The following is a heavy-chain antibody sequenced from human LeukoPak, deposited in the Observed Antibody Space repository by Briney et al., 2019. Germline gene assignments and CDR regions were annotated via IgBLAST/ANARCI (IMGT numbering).Heavy chain of an antibody. CDR3: ASRGIFGVVPFDI. V-gene: IGHV1-24*01. Sequence: GASVKVSCKVSGYTLTELSMHWVRQAPGKGLEWMGGFDPEDGETIYAQKFQGRVTMTTDTSTSTAYMELRSLRSDDTAVYYCASRGIFGVVPFDIWGQGTMVTVSS. CDR2: FDPEDGET. J-gene: IGHJ3*02. D-gene: IGHD3-3*01. CDR1: GYTLTELS.